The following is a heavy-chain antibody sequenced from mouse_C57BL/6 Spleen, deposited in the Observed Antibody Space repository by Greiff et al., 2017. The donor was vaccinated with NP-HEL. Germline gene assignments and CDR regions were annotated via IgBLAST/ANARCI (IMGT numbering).Heavy chain of an antibody. CDR3: ARGTVVAPGYFDV. Sequence: VQLQESGAELVKPGASVKISCKASGYAFSSYWMNWVKQRPGKGLEWIGQIYPGDGDTNYNGKFKGKATLTADKSSSTAYMQLSSLTSEDSAVYFCARGTVVAPGYFDVWGTGTTVTVSS. CDR2: IYPGDGDT. D-gene: IGHD1-1*01. CDR1: GYAFSSYW. J-gene: IGHJ1*03. V-gene: IGHV1-80*01.